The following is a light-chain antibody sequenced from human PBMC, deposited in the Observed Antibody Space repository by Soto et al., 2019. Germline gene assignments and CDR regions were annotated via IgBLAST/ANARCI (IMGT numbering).Light chain of an antibody. CDR3: ASYGSGATYV. V-gene: IGLV2-14*01. CDR2: EVS. J-gene: IGLJ1*01. CDR1: SSDVGGYNY. Sequence: QSVLTQPASVSGSPGQSITISCTGTSSDVGGYNYVSWYQLHPGKAPKLMIHEVSERPSGVPNRFSGSKSGNTASLTISGLQAEDEADYYCASYGSGATYVFGGGTKVTVL.